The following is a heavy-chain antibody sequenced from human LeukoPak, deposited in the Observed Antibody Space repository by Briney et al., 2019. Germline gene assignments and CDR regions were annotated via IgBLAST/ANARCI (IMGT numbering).Heavy chain of an antibody. D-gene: IGHD2-8*01. J-gene: IGHJ6*02. CDR2: IWFDGKNE. Sequence: GGSLRLSCAASGFTFSSYSMNWVRLAPGKGLEWVADIWFDGKNEHFAASVKGRFTISRDNSKKTMYLQINSLRAEDTAVYYCARDRHCVNGLCHNSPGMDVWGRGTTVTVSS. CDR3: ARDRHCVNGLCHNSPGMDV. V-gene: IGHV3-33*08. CDR1: GFTFSSYS.